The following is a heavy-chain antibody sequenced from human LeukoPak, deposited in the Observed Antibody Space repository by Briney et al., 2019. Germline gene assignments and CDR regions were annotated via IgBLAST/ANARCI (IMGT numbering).Heavy chain of an antibody. CDR1: GFTFSSNW. Sequence: GSLRLPCIDSGFTFSSNWMAWVRQAPGKGLEWIGSIYYSGSTYYNPSLKSRVTISVDTSKNQFSLKLSSVTAADTAVYYCARATTFGGVIVIGYWGQGTLVTVSS. V-gene: IGHV4-39*07. CDR2: IYYSGST. CDR3: ARATTFGGVIVIGY. J-gene: IGHJ4*02. D-gene: IGHD3-16*02.